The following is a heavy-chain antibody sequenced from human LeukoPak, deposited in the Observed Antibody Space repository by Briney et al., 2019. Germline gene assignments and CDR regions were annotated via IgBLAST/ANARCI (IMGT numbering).Heavy chain of an antibody. CDR1: GFTFSSDG. CDR2: IWYDGSSK. CDR3: PRDLELSH. V-gene: IGHV3-33*01. D-gene: IGHD3-16*02. J-gene: IGHJ4*02. Sequence: SGGSLRLSCAASGFTFSSDGMHWVRQAPGKGLEWVALIWYDGSSKHYADSVRGRFTISRDNSKNTLYLQMNSLRAEDTAVYYCPRDLELSHWGQGTPVTVSS.